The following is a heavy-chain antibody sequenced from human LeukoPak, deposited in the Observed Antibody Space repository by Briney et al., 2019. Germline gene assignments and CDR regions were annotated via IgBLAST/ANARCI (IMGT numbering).Heavy chain of an antibody. CDR3: ARAPQWARFDY. CDR2: IYSGGST. CDR1: GXTVSSNY. V-gene: IGHV3-53*01. Sequence: GGSLRLSCAASGXTVSSNYMSWVRQAPGKGLEWVSVIYSGGSTYYADSVKGRFTISRDNSKNTLYLQMNSLRAEDTAVYYCARAPQWARFDYWGQGTLVTVSS. D-gene: IGHD2-8*01. J-gene: IGHJ4*02.